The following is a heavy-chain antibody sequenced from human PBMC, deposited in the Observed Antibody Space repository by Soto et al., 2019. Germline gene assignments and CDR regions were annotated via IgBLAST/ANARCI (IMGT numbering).Heavy chain of an antibody. Sequence: SETLSLTCTVSGGSISSYYWSWIRQPPGKGLEWIGYIYYSGSTNYNPSLKSRVTISVDTSKNQFSLKLSSVTAADTAVYYCARGGGYCSGGSYSFNFDYWGQGTLVTVSA. V-gene: IGHV4-59*01. CDR1: GGSISSYY. CDR2: IYYSGST. CDR3: ARGGGYCSGGSYSFNFDY. J-gene: IGHJ4*02. D-gene: IGHD2-15*01.